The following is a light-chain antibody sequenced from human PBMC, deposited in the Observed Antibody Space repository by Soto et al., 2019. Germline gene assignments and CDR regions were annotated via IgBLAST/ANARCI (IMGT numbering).Light chain of an antibody. Sequence: DIQMTQSPSSLSASVGDRITITCRASQDIRNYLAWFQQKPGKAPKSLIYAASTLQPGVPSKFXXXXXXXXXXXXISSLQPEDFATYYCQQYVNYPRTFGQGTTVEIK. J-gene: IGKJ1*01. CDR1: QDIRNY. V-gene: IGKV1-16*02. CDR2: AAS. CDR3: QQYVNYPRT.